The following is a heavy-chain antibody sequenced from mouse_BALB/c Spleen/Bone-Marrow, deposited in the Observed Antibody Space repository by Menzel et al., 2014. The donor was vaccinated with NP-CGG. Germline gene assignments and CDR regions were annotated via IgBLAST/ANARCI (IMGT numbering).Heavy chain of an antibody. CDR3: ARRRREYYFDY. D-gene: IGHD2-12*01. V-gene: IGHV1-87*01. CDR1: GYTFTSYR. Sequence: QVHVKQSGAELARPGASVKLSCKASGYTFTSYRMQWVKQRPGQGLEWIGAIYPGDGDTRYTQKFKGKATLTADKSSSTAYMQLSSLASEDSAVYYCARRRREYYFDYWGQGTTLTVSS. CDR2: IYPGDGDT. J-gene: IGHJ2*01.